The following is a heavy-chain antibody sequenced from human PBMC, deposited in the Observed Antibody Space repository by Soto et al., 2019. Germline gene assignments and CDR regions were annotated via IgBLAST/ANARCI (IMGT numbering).Heavy chain of an antibody. CDR1: GFTFSSYG. D-gene: IGHD4-17*01. V-gene: IGHV3-30*18. CDR3: AKDSSRDYGDYVGEVDY. CDR2: ISYDGSNK. J-gene: IGHJ4*02. Sequence: QVQLVESGGGVVQPGRSLRLSCAASGFTFSSYGMHWVRQAPGKGLEWVAFISYDGSNKYYADSVKGRFTISRDNSKNTLYLQMNSLRAEDTAVYYCAKDSSRDYGDYVGEVDYWGQGTLVTVSS.